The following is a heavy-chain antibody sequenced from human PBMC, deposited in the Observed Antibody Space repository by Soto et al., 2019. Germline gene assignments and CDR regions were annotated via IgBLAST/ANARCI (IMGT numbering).Heavy chain of an antibody. J-gene: IGHJ3*01. D-gene: IGHD3-22*01. Sequence: PGGSLRLSCATSGFTVSHYYMTWVRQAPGKGLESVSVIYSGDSTYYADSVKGRFTISRDKSKKMLYLQMNNLRAEDTAVYYCAAPYDTPPLNAFNYWGQGTMVTVSS. V-gene: IGHV3-53*01. CDR2: IYSGDST. CDR3: AAPYDTPPLNAFNY. CDR1: GFTVSHYY.